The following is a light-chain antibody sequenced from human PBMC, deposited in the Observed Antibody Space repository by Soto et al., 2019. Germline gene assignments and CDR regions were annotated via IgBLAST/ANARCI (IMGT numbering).Light chain of an antibody. J-gene: IGKJ5*01. V-gene: IGKV3-11*01. CDR3: QQRGT. CDR2: VAS. Sequence: TQSPSTLSASVGDRVTITCRASQSFFNYLAWYQQKPGQAPRLLISVASNRATGIPARFSGSGSGTDFTLTISSLESEDFAVYYCQQRGTFGQGTRLEI. CDR1: QSFFNY.